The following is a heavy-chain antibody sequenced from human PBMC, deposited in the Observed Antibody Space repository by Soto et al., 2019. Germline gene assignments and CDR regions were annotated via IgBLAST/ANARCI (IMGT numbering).Heavy chain of an antibody. D-gene: IGHD2-15*01. CDR1: GYTFTSYG. CDR3: AREGYRFRFREYWYGIDH. Sequence: QIQLVQSGAEVKKPGASVKVSCKASGYTFTSYGISWVRQAPGQGLEWMGWISAYNGNTNYAQSLQGRVTMTTDTSTSAAYMELKSLRSDDTAMYYCAREGYRFRFREYWYGIDHWGQGTLVTVSS. V-gene: IGHV1-18*01. CDR2: ISAYNGNT. J-gene: IGHJ4*02.